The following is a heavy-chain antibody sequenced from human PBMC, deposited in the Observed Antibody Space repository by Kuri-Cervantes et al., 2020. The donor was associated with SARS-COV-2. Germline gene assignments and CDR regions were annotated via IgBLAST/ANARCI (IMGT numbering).Heavy chain of an antibody. CDR2: INPSGGST. Sequence: ASVKVSCKASGYTFTSYYMHWVRQAPGQGLEWMGIINPSGGSTSYAQKFQGRVTMTRDTSTSTAYMGLRSLRSDDTAVYYCARRPYSSSWYAYFDYWGQGTLVTVSS. J-gene: IGHJ4*02. V-gene: IGHV1-46*01. CDR3: ARRPYSSSWYAYFDY. D-gene: IGHD6-13*01. CDR1: GYTFTSYY.